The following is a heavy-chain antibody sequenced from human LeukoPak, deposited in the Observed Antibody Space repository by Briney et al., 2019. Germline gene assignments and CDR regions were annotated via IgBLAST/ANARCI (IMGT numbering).Heavy chain of an antibody. D-gene: IGHD5-24*01. Sequence: ASVKVSCKASGYTFTSYGISWVRQAPGQGLEWMGWIGAYNGNTNYAQKLQGRVTMTTDTSTSTAYMELRSLRSDDTAVYYCARVRERWLQFRYYYMDVWGKGTTVTISS. CDR3: ARVRERWLQFRYYYMDV. V-gene: IGHV1-18*01. CDR2: IGAYNGNT. CDR1: GYTFTSYG. J-gene: IGHJ6*03.